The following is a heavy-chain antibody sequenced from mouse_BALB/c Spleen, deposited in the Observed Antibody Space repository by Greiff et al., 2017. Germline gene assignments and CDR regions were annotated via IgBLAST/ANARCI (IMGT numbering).Heavy chain of an antibody. CDR1: GFPLTSYG. CDR3: ASGNHAWFAY. J-gene: IGHJ3*01. D-gene: IGHD2-1*01. CDR2: IWSGGST. V-gene: IGHV2-4-1*01. Sequence: QVQLQQSGPGLVQPSQCLYITCTASGFPLTSYGVSWVRQSPGKGLEWLGVIWSGGSTDYNADFIYRLSISKDNSKSHVFFKMISLQADDTAIYYCASGNHAWFAYWGQGTLVTVSA.